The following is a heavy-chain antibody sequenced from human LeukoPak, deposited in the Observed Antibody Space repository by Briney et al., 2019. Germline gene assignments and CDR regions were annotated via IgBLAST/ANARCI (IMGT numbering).Heavy chain of an antibody. J-gene: IGHJ4*02. CDR1: GYAFTSYG. V-gene: IGHV1-18*01. D-gene: IGHD5-18*01. CDR2: ISAYNGNT. CDR3: AREDTAMVSRVFDY. Sequence: ASVKVSCKASGYAFTSYGISWVRQAPGQGLEWVGWISAYNGNTNYAQKLQGRVTMTTDTSTSTAYMELRSLRSDDTAVYYCAREDTAMVSRVFDYWGQGTLVTVSS.